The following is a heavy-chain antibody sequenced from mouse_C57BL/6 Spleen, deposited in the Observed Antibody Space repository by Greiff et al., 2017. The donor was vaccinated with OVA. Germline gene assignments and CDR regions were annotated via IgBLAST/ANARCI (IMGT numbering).Heavy chain of an antibody. J-gene: IGHJ1*03. CDR1: GFTFSDYG. CDR2: ISSGSSTI. D-gene: IGHD2-10*02. Sequence: EVKLVESGGGLVKPGGSLKLSCAASGFTFSDYGMHWVRQAPEKGLEWVAYISSGSSTIYYADTVKGRFTISRDNAKTTLFLQMTSLRSEDTAMYYCARDSMGYFDVWGTGTTVTVSS. CDR3: ARDSMGYFDV. V-gene: IGHV5-17*01.